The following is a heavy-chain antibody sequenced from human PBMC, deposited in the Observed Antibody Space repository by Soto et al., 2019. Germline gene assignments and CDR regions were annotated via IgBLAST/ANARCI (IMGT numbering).Heavy chain of an antibody. V-gene: IGHV3-72*01. CDR1: GFTFSDYY. J-gene: IGHJ4*02. D-gene: IGHD1-26*01. CDR3: ARDTGGSYDY. Sequence: EVQLVESGGGLVQPGGSLRLSCAASGFTFSDYYMDWVRQVPGKGLEWVGRTRNKANSYSTEYAPSVKGRFTISRHDLADSMYLQMNSLKTEDTAVYYCARDTGGSYDYWGQGALVTVSS. CDR2: TRNKANSYST.